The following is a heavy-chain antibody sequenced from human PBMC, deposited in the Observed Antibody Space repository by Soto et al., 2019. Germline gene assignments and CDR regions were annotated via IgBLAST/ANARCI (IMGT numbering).Heavy chain of an antibody. J-gene: IGHJ6*02. V-gene: IGHV3-48*03. CDR1: GFTLSDYE. Sequence: TGGSLRLSCRASGFTLSDYEMHWVRQAPGKGLEWVSYISTGSSTIYYADSVKGRFTISRDNAENSLFLEMKSLRPEDTAVYYCARVRAGAANGYYGMDVWGQGTTVTVS. D-gene: IGHD1-26*01. CDR3: ARVRAGAANGYYGMDV. CDR2: ISTGSSTI.